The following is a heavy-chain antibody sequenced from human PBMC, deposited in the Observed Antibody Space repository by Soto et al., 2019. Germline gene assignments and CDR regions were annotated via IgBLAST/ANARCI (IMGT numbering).Heavy chain of an antibody. CDR2: ISSSSSYI. J-gene: IGHJ4*02. V-gene: IGHV3-21*01. D-gene: IGHD2-21*02. CDR1: GFTFSSYS. Sequence: EVQLVESGGGLVKPGGSLRLSCAASGFTFSSYSMNWVRQAPGKGLEWVSSISSSSSYIYYADSVKGRFTISRDNAKNSLYLQMNSLRAEDTAVYYCARVRCGGDCFSFDYWGQGTLVTVSS. CDR3: ARVRCGGDCFSFDY.